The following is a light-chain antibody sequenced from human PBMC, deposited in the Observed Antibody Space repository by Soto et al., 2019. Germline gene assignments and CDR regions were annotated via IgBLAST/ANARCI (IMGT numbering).Light chain of an antibody. V-gene: IGLV2-14*01. J-gene: IGLJ2*01. CDR2: EVT. CDR3: TSYTSDNALG. Sequence: QSALTQPASVSGSPGQSITISCTGTSSDVGGYNFVSWYQHYPGKAPKLMIYEVTDRPSGVSNRFSVSKSGNTASLTISGLQAEDEADYFCTSYTSDNALGFCGGTKVTVL. CDR1: SSDVGGYNF.